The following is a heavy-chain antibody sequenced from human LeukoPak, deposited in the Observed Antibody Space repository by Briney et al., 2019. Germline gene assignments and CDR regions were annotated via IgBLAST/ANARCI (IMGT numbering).Heavy chain of an antibody. Sequence: QAGGSLRLSCAASGFTFNNYWMSWVRQAPGKGLEWVANIKQDGSEKYYVDSVKGRFTISRDNAKNSLRLQMNSLRAGDTAVYYCARRGYGDYLDYWGQGTLVTVSS. CDR3: ARRGYGDYLDY. CDR2: IKQDGSEK. J-gene: IGHJ4*02. V-gene: IGHV3-7*01. D-gene: IGHD4-17*01. CDR1: GFTFNNYW.